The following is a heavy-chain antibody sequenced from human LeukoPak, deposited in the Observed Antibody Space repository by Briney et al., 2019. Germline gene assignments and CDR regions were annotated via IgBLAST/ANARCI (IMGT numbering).Heavy chain of an antibody. CDR3: ASGYLREGYNRGEFDY. CDR2: INPNSGGT. D-gene: IGHD5-24*01. Sequence: ASVKVSCKASGYTFTGYYMHWVRQAPGQGLEWMGWINPNSGGTNYAQKFQGRVTMTRDTSISTAYMELSRLRSDDTAVYYCASGYLREGYNRGEFDYWGQGPLVTVS. CDR1: GYTFTGYY. J-gene: IGHJ4*02. V-gene: IGHV1-2*02.